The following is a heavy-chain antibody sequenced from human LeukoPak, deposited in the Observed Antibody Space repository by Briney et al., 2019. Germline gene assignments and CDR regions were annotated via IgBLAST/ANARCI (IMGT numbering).Heavy chain of an antibody. J-gene: IGHJ5*02. CDR2: IRASGST. CDR1: GDSITSGTYY. D-gene: IGHD3-16*01. V-gene: IGHV4-61*02. CDR3: ARGVVSWASSWPDP. Sequence: PSETLSLTCTVSGDSITSGTYYWSWIRQPAGKGLEYIGRIRASGSTDYNPSLKSRLTISVDTSKNQFSLRLSFVTAAHAAVYYRARGVVSWASSWPDPWGQGTLVTVSS.